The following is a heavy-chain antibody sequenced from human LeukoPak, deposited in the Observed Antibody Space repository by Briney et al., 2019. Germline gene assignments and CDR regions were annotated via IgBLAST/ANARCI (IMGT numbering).Heavy chain of an antibody. Sequence: SETLSLTCSVSGASISRNTYYWGWIRQSPGKGLEWIGTFYYTESTYYNPSLKSRITISVDTSKNHFSLKLSSVTAADTAVYYCARANYYDSSGYYYNAFDIWGQGTMVTVSS. CDR2: FYYTEST. CDR3: ARANYYDSSGYYYNAFDI. V-gene: IGHV4-39*02. D-gene: IGHD3-22*01. J-gene: IGHJ3*02. CDR1: GASISRNTYY.